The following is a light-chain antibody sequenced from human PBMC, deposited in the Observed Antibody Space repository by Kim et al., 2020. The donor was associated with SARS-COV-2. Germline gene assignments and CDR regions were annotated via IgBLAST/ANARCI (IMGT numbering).Light chain of an antibody. Sequence: SSELTQDPAVSVALGQTVRITCQGDSLRSYYESWYQQKPGQAPVLVIYGKNNRTSGIPDRFSGSSSGNTASLTITGGQAEDEADYYCNSRDSSGNHVVFG. CDR3: NSRDSSGNHVV. CDR2: GKN. V-gene: IGLV3-19*01. CDR1: SLRSYY. J-gene: IGLJ2*01.